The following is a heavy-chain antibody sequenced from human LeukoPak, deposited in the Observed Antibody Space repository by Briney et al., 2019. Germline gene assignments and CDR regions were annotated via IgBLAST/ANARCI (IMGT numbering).Heavy chain of an antibody. V-gene: IGHV4-39*07. J-gene: IGHJ4*02. CDR3: ARDRDTRDGYIYFDY. CDR1: GGSISSSSYY. CDR2: IYYSGST. Sequence: SETLSLTCTVSGGSISSSSYYWGWIRQPPGKGLEWIGSIYYSGSTYYNPSLKSRVTISVDTSKNQFSLKLSSVTAADTAVYYCARDRDTRDGYIYFDYWGQGTLVTVSS. D-gene: IGHD5-24*01.